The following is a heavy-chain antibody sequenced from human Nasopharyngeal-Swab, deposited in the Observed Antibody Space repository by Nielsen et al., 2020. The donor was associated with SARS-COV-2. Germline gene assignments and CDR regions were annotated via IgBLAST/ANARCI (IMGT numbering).Heavy chain of an antibody. CDR2: VNHSGST. J-gene: IGHJ6*03. Sequence: GSLRLSCAVYGGSFSGYYWSWIRQPPGKGLEWIGEVNHSGSTHYNPSLKSRVTISVDTSNNQFSLKLSSETAADTALYYCARAGDLTAYYSYYMDVWGNGTTVTVSS. CDR3: ARAGDLTAYYSYYMDV. D-gene: IGHD2-21*02. CDR1: GGSFSGYY. V-gene: IGHV4-34*01.